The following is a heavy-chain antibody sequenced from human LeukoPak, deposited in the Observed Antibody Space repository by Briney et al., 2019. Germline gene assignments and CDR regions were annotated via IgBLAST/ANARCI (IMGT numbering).Heavy chain of an antibody. CDR1: GGSISSGGYS. V-gene: IGHV4-30-2*01. J-gene: IGHJ6*02. Sequence: SETLSLTCAVSGGSISSGGYSWSWIRQPPGKGLEWIGYIYHSGSTYYNPSLKSRVTISADRSKNQFSLKLSSVTAADTAVYYCAREGGEERYCCGGSCYYGMDVWGQGTTVTVSS. CDR3: AREGGEERYCCGGSCYYGMDV. CDR2: IYHSGST. D-gene: IGHD2-15*01.